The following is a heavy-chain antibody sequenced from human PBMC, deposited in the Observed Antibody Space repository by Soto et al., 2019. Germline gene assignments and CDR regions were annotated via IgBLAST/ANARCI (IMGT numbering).Heavy chain of an antibody. CDR1: GFTFKNCA. J-gene: IGHJ5*02. Sequence: PGGSLRLSCVASGFTFKNCAMSWVRQTPGKGLEWVSAVSGSGESTYYADVVKGRFTISRDNSKNTVYLKMNSLRAEDTAIYYCARNPFNSRPSLNWFDPWGHGILVTVSS. V-gene: IGHV3-23*01. D-gene: IGHD3-16*01. CDR3: ARNPFNSRPSLNWFDP. CDR2: VSGSGEST.